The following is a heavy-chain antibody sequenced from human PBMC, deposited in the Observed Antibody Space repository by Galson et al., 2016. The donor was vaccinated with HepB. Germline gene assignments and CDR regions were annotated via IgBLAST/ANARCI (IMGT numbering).Heavy chain of an antibody. D-gene: IGHD4/OR15-4a*01. V-gene: IGHV3-23*01. J-gene: IGHJ4*02. CDR1: GFFFSGRA. Sequence: SLRLSCAASGFFFSGRAMSWVRQAPGKGLEWVSGINNGAATTGYAASVKGRFTISRDNSKNTLYLQMNSLRTEDTAVYYCARDDYSGGRGSPDYWGQVTLVTVSS. CDR3: ARDDYSGGRGSPDY. CDR2: INNGAATT.